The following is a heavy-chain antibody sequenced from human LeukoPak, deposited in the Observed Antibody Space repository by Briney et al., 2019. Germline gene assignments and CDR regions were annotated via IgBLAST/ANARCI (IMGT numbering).Heavy chain of an antibody. CDR1: GFTFSSYG. V-gene: IGHV3-30*02. Sequence: GGSLRLSCAASGFTFSSYGMHWVRQAPGKGLEWVAFIRYDGSNKYYADSVKGRFTISRDNSKNTLYLQMNSLRAEDTAVYYCATTADSSGYYRYWGQGTLVTVSS. D-gene: IGHD3-22*01. J-gene: IGHJ4*02. CDR3: ATTADSSGYYRY. CDR2: IRYDGSNK.